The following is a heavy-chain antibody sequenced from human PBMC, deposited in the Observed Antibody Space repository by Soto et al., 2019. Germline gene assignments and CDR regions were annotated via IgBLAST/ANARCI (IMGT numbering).Heavy chain of an antibody. CDR2: IQNDGSRT. V-gene: IGHV3-74*01. Sequence: PAGSQRHACAAAGFAYNDDRMHWVRQAPGQGLVWVAHIQNDGSRTTYADSVKGRFTISRDNAKNTMYLQMNSLRAEDTAVYYCARGDLGGFDLWGQGTTVTVSS. CDR3: ARGDLGGFDL. J-gene: IGHJ3*01. D-gene: IGHD2-21*02. CDR1: GFAYNDDR.